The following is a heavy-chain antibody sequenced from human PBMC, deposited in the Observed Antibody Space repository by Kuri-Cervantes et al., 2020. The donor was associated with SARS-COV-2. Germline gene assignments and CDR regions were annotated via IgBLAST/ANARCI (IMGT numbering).Heavy chain of an antibody. CDR3: ARGIVGATGEYYFDY. V-gene: IGHV4-38-2*01. J-gene: IGHJ4*02. CDR1: GYSISSGYY. D-gene: IGHD1-26*01. Sequence: ESLKISCAVSGYSISSGYYWGWIRQPPGKGLEWIGSIYHSGSTYYNPSLKSRVTISVDTSKNQFSLKLSSVTAADTTVYYCARGIVGATGEYYFDYWGQGTLVTVSS. CDR2: IYHSGST.